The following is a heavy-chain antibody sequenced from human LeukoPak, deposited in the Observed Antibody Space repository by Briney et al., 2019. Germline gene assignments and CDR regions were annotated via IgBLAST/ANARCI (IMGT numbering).Heavy chain of an antibody. Sequence: GGSLRLSCVASGFTFGKYWMSCVRQAPGKGLEWVANIKLDGSEKNYVDSVKGRFTISRDNTKNSLYLQMNSLRVEDTAVFYCARDQYDTWSRRGNFDSWGQGTLVIVSS. CDR1: GFTFGKYW. CDR2: IKLDGSEK. CDR3: ARDQYDTWSRRGNFDS. D-gene: IGHD3-3*01. V-gene: IGHV3-7*03. J-gene: IGHJ4*02.